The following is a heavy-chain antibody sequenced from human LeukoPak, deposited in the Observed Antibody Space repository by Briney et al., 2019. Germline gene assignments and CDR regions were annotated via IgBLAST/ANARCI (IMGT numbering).Heavy chain of an antibody. D-gene: IGHD5-18*01. V-gene: IGHV1-69*05. J-gene: IGHJ6*03. CDR2: IIPIFGTA. CDR3: ARGHSYGTLVHLYYYYYYMDV. CDR1: GGTFSSYA. Sequence: GASVKVSCKASGGTFSSYAISWVRQAPGQGLEWMGGIIPIFGTANYAQKFQGRVTITTDESTSTAYMELSSLRSEDTAVYYCARGHSYGTLVHLYYYYYYMDVWGKGTTVTVSS.